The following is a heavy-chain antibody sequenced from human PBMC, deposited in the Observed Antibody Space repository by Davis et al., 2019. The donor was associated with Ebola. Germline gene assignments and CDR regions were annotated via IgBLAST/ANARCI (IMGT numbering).Heavy chain of an antibody. CDR3: ARLSTPRAYLFDY. CDR1: GYSFSRHW. V-gene: IGHV5-51*01. J-gene: IGHJ4*02. Sequence: WESPKTPRQGSGYSFSRHWIGWVRQLPGKGLEWMGIIYPGDSDTRYSPSFQGQVTISADKSISTAYLQWSSLKASDTAMYYCARLSTPRAYLFDYWGQGTLVTVSS. D-gene: IGHD3-16*01. CDR2: IYPGDSDT.